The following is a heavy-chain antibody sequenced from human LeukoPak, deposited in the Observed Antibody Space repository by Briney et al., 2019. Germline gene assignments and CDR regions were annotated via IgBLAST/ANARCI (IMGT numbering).Heavy chain of an antibody. V-gene: IGHV3-23*01. D-gene: IGHD1-7*01. CDR3: AKDERNWNYNLASQTYD. J-gene: IGHJ4*02. Sequence: GGSLRLSCAASGFTFSSYAMSWVRQAPGKGREWVSAISGSGVSTYYADSVKGRFTVPRDNSKNTLYLQMSSLRAEDTAVYYCAKDERNWNYNLASQTYDWGQGTLVTVSS. CDR2: ISGSGVST. CDR1: GFTFSSYA.